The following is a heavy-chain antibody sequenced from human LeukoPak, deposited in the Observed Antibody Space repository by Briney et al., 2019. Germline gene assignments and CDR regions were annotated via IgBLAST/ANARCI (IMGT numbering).Heavy chain of an antibody. D-gene: IGHD2-2*02. V-gene: IGHV4-34*01. Sequence: SETLSLTCAVYGGSFSGYYWSWIRQPPGKGLEWIGEINHSGSTNYNPSLKSRVTISVDTSKNQFSLKLSSVTAADTAVYYCARGILGYCSSTSCYTYSYYYMDVWGKGTTVTVSS. J-gene: IGHJ6*03. CDR1: GGSFSGYY. CDR3: ARGILGYCSSTSCYTYSYYYMDV. CDR2: INHSGST.